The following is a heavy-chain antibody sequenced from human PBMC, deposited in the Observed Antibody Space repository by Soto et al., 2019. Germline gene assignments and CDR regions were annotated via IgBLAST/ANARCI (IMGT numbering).Heavy chain of an antibody. Sequence: GGSLRLSCAASGFTFSSYWMHWVRQVPGKGLVWVSRINGDGRTTNYADSVKGRFTISRDNAKNTLLLQTNTLRAEDTALYYCVKSSTGTYGLFDYWGQGTLITVSS. J-gene: IGHJ4*02. V-gene: IGHV3-74*01. CDR1: GFTFSSYW. CDR2: INGDGRTT. D-gene: IGHD3-10*01. CDR3: VKSSTGTYGLFDY.